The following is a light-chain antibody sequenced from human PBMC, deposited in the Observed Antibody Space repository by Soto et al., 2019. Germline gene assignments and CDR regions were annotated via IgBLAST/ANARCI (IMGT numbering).Light chain of an antibody. Sequence: EIVLTQSPGTLSLSPGDRATLSCRASQSVSSNYLAWYQQNPGPAPRLLISGTSSRATGIPDRFSGSGSGTDFTLTISRMEPEDFAVYYCQLYGSSPTYTFGQGTKLEIK. CDR3: QLYGSSPTYT. J-gene: IGKJ2*01. CDR2: GTS. CDR1: QSVSSNY. V-gene: IGKV3-20*01.